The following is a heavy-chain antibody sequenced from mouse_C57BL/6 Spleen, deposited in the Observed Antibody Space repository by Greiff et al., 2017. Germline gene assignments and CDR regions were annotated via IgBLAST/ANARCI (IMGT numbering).Heavy chain of an antibody. CDR2: IYPGSGST. D-gene: IGHD1-1*01. V-gene: IGHV1-55*01. Sequence: QVQLQQPGAELVKPGASVKMSCKASGYTFTSYWITWVKQRPGQGLEWIGVIYPGSGSTNYNEKFKSKATLTVDTSSSTAYMQLSSLTSEDSAVYYCARDYSSRGEAMDYWGQGTSVTVSS. CDR1: GYTFTSYW. CDR3: ARDYSSRGEAMDY. J-gene: IGHJ4*01.